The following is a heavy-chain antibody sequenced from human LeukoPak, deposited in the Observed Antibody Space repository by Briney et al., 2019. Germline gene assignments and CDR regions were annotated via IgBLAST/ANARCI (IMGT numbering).Heavy chain of an antibody. CDR3: ARRAGGYSHPYDY. Sequence: GGSLRLSCAASGFTFSSYSMNWIRQAPGKGLEWVSLIYSDDTTLYADSVKGRFTISRDISKNTLYLQMSSLRAEDTAVYYCARRAGGYSHPYDYWGQGVLVTVSS. V-gene: IGHV3-53*01. CDR1: GFTFSSYS. J-gene: IGHJ4*02. D-gene: IGHD4-23*01. CDR2: IYSDDTT.